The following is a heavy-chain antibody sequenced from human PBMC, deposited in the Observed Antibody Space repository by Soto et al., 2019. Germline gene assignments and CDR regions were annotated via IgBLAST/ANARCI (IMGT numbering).Heavy chain of an antibody. CDR1: GYTFTSYG. CDR2: INVYNGNT. CDR3: ARDTSLGEYDY. D-gene: IGHD3-10*01. Sequence: QVQLVQSGAEVKKPGASVKVSCKASGYTFTSYGISWVRQAPGQGLEWMGWINVYNGNTNYAQKLQGRVTMTTDTSTSTAYLDLRSLRSDDTAVSFCARDTSLGEYDYWGQGTLVTGSS. V-gene: IGHV1-18*01. J-gene: IGHJ4*02.